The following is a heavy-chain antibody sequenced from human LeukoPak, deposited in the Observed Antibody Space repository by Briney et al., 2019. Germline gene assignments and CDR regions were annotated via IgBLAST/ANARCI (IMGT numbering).Heavy chain of an antibody. J-gene: IGHJ4*02. Sequence: SETLSLTCTVSGGSISSSSYYWGWIRQPPGRGLEWIGSIYYSGSTYYNPSLKSRVTISVDTSKNQFSLKLSSVTAADTAVYYCARQGYSSSWYYFDYWGQGTLVTVSS. CDR3: ARQGYSSSWYYFDY. CDR1: GGSISSSSYY. CDR2: IYYSGST. V-gene: IGHV4-39*01. D-gene: IGHD6-13*01.